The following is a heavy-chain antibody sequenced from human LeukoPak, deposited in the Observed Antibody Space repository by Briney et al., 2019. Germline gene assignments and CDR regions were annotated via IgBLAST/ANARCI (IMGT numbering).Heavy chain of an antibody. CDR3: ARRAGPGPIDAFDI. J-gene: IGHJ3*02. CDR1: EFLVSSDY. V-gene: IGHV3-66*01. D-gene: IGHD2-8*02. CDR2: IYTGGTT. Sequence: GGSLRLSCSVSEFLVSSDYMIWVRQAPGKGLEWVSIIYTGGTTYYADSVKGRFTISRDNSKSPLYLQMNSLRVEDTAVYYCARRAGPGPIDAFDIWGQGTMVTVSS.